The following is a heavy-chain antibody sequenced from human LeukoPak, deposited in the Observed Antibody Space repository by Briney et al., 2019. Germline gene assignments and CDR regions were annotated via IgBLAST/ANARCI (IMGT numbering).Heavy chain of an antibody. D-gene: IGHD2-2*01. CDR3: ARHSRTLQGWFDP. V-gene: IGHV5-51*01. CDR1: GYSFTSYW. J-gene: IGHJ5*02. CDR2: IYPGDSDT. Sequence: GESPKISCKGSGYSFTSYWIGWVRQMPGKGLEWMGIIYPGDSDTRYSPSFQGQVTISADKSISTAYLQWSSLKASDTAMYYCARHSRTLQGWFDPWGQGTLVTVSS.